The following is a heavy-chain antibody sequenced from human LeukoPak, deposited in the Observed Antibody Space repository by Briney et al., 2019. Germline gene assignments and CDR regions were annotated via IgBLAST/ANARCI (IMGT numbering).Heavy chain of an antibody. CDR3: APGGPSSSLLY. V-gene: IGHV3-30-3*01. J-gene: IGHJ4*02. Sequence: GGSLRLSCAASGLTFSSYAMHWVRQAPGKGLEWVAVISYDGSNKYYADSVKGRFTISRDNSKNTLYLQMNSLRAEDTAVYYCAPGGPSSSLLYWGQGTLVTVSS. D-gene: IGHD6-13*01. CDR1: GLTFSSYA. CDR2: ISYDGSNK.